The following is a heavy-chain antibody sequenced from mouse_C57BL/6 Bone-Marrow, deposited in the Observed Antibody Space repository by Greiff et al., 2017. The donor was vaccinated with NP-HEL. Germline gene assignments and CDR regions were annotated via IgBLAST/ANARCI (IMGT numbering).Heavy chain of an antibody. CDR1: GYTFTSYW. CDR3: ARSDYSNFEEDFDH. D-gene: IGHD2-5*01. CDR2: IYPSDSET. V-gene: IGHV1-61*01. J-gene: IGHJ2*01. Sequence: VQLQQPGAELVRPGSSVKLSCKASGYTFTSYWMDWVKQRPGQGLEWIGNIYPSDSETHYNQKFKDKATLTVDKSSSTAYMQLSSLTSEDSAVYYFARSDYSNFEEDFDHRGQGPPLTVSS.